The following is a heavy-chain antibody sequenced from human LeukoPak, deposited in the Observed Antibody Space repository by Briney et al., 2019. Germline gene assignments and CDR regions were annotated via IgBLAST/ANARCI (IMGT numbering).Heavy chain of an antibody. CDR1: GYTFTGYY. J-gene: IGHJ4*02. V-gene: IGHV1-2*02. CDR3: ARSSSWGIDY. CDR2: INPNSGGT. D-gene: IGHD6-13*01. Sequence: ASVKVSCKASGYTFTGYYMHWVRQAPGQGLEWMGWINPNSGGTNYAQKFQGRVTMTTDTSTSTAYMELRSLRSDDTAVYYCARSSSWGIDYWGQGTLVTVSS.